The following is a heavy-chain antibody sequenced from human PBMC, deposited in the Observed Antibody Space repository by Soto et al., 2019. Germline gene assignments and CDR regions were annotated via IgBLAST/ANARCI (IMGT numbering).Heavy chain of an antibody. CDR3: ARVRYGDYGRFDP. Sequence: EVQLVESGGGLVQPGGSLTLSYTASGFTFSSYWMHWIHQVPGKGLVWVSRINSDASTTTYADSVKGRFTISRDNAKNTLYLQTNSLRAEDTAVYYCARVRYGDYGRFDPWGQGTLVTVSS. CDR1: GFTFSSYW. V-gene: IGHV3-74*01. D-gene: IGHD4-17*01. J-gene: IGHJ5*02. CDR2: INSDASTT.